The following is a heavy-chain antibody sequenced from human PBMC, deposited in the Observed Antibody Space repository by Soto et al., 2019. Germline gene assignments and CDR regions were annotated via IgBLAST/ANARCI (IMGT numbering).Heavy chain of an antibody. J-gene: IGHJ4*02. CDR3: AKDPWRSYYFDY. Sequence: QVQLVESGGGVVQHGRSLRLSCAASGFTFSSYGMHWVRQAPGKGLEWVAVISYDGSNKYYADSVKGRFTISRDNSKNTLYLQMNSLRAEDTAVYYCAKDPWRSYYFDYWGQGTLVTVSS. CDR2: ISYDGSNK. V-gene: IGHV3-30*18. D-gene: IGHD5-12*01. CDR1: GFTFSSYG.